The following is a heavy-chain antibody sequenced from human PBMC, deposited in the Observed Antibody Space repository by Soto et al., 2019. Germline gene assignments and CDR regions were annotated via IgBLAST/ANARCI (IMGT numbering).Heavy chain of an antibody. CDR2: IYYSGST. D-gene: IGHD6-19*01. CDR3: ARRDGRGWGSHP. CDR1: GGSISSYY. J-gene: IGHJ5*02. Sequence: QVQLQESGPGLVKPSETLSLTCTVSGGSISSYYWSWIRQPPGKGLEWIGYIYYSGSTNYNPSLMSRVTISVDTSKNQFSLKLSSVTAADTAVYYCARRDGRGWGSHPWGQGPLVTVSS. V-gene: IGHV4-59*08.